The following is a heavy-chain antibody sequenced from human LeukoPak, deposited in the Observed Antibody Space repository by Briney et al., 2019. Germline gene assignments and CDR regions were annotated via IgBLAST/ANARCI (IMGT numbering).Heavy chain of an antibody. J-gene: IGHJ4*02. V-gene: IGHV4-30-4*08. CDR3: ARLTEGRSSSSGDDY. CDR1: GGSISSGDYY. CDR2: INHSGST. D-gene: IGHD6-6*01. Sequence: PSQTLSLTCTVSGGSISSGDYYWSWIRQPPGKGLEWIGEINHSGSTNYNPSLKSRVTISVDTSKNQFSLKLSSVTAADTAVYYCARLTEGRSSSSGDDYWGQGTLVTVSS.